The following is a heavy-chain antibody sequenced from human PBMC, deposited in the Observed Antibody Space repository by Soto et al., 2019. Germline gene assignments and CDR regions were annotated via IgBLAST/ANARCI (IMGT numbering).Heavy chain of an antibody. Sequence: QVQLVQSGAEVKKPGSSVKVSCRASGGTFSNYTFSWVRQAPGQGLEWLGRIIPIIRIANYAQKFQGRVTITADKSTSTAYMELSSLTSEDTAVYYCARDVFSTWGVVTQDGDYWGQGTLVTVSS. CDR1: GGTFSNYT. D-gene: IGHD2-15*01. CDR3: ARDVFSTWGVVTQDGDY. CDR2: IIPIIRIA. J-gene: IGHJ4*02. V-gene: IGHV1-69*08.